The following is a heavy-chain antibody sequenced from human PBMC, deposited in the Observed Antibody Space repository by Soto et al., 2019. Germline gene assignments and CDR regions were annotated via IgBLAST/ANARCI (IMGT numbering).Heavy chain of an antibody. Sequence: QVQLKQSGPGLVRPSGTLSLTCRFSGTSISSTYWWTWVRQSPGKGLEWIGEIYHNGITKYNPSLKSRVSLSVDKSNNQFSLTLTSVTAADTAVYYCATVPPRIVVVLAEFPTWGQGTLVTVSS. D-gene: IGHD2-21*01. J-gene: IGHJ4*02. CDR2: IYHNGIT. CDR1: GTSISSTYW. CDR3: ATVPPRIVVVLAEFPT. V-gene: IGHV4-4*02.